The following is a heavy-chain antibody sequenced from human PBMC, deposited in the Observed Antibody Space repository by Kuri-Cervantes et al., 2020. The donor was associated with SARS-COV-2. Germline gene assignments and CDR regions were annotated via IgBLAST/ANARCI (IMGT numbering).Heavy chain of an antibody. CDR2: IYHSGST. V-gene: IGHV4-4*02. D-gene: IGHD4-17*01. Sequence: SETLSLTCAVSGGSISSSNWWSWVRQPPGKGLEWIGEIYHSGSTNYNPSLKSRVTISVDTSKNQFSLKLSSVTAADTAVYYCARHRTTVTTEYFDYWGQGTLVTVSS. CDR1: GGSISSSNW. J-gene: IGHJ4*02. CDR3: ARHRTTVTTEYFDY.